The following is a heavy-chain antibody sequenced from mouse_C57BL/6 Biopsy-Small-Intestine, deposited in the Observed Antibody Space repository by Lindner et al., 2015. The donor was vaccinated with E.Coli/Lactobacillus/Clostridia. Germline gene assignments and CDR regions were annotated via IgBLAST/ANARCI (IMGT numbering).Heavy chain of an antibody. CDR1: GFTFSDYG. J-gene: IGHJ4*01. V-gene: IGHV5-17*01. Sequence: VQLQESGGGLVKPGGSLKLSCAASGFTFSDYGMHWVRQAPEKGLEWVAYISSGSSNIYYADTVKGRFTISRDNAKNTLFLQMTSLRSEDTAMYYCARPRYYAMDYWGQGTSVTVSS. CDR3: ARPRYYAMDY. CDR2: ISSGSSNI.